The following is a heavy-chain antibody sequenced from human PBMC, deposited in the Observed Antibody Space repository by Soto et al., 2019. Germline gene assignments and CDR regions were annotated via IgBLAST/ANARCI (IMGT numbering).Heavy chain of an antibody. D-gene: IGHD4-17*01. J-gene: IGHJ3*02. CDR1: GFTFSSYG. V-gene: IGHV3-33*01. CDR3: ARDMNPGSRRSTVTTFAFDI. CDR2: IWYDGSNK. Sequence: GGSLRLSCAASGFTFSSYGMHWVRQAPGKGLEWVAVIWYDGSNKYYADSVKGRFTISRDNAKNSLYLQMNSLRAEDTAVYYCARDMNPGSRRSTVTTFAFDIWGQGTMVTVSS.